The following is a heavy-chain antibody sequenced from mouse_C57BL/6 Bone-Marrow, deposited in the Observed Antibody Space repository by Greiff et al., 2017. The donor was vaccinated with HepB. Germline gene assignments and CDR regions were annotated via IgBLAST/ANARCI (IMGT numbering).Heavy chain of an antibody. CDR1: GFSLTSYG. CDR3: AKEITTVSYAMDY. D-gene: IGHD1-1*01. CDR2: IWSGGST. J-gene: IGHJ4*01. Sequence: VQVVESGPGLVQPSQSLSITCTVSGFSLTSYGVHWVRQPPGKGLEWLGVIWSGGSTDYNAAFISRLSISKDNSKSQVFFKMNSLQADDTAIYYCAKEITTVSYAMDYWGQGTSVTVSS. V-gene: IGHV2-4*01.